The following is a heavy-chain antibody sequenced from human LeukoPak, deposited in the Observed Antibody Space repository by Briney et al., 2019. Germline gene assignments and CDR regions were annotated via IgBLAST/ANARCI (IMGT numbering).Heavy chain of an antibody. CDR1: GGSFSGYY. D-gene: IGHD2-2*02. J-gene: IGHJ4*02. CDR3: ARLGYCSSTSCYRRGYFDY. CDR2: INHSGST. Sequence: KPSETLSLTCAVYGGSFSGYYWSWIRQPPGKGLEWIGEINHSGSTNYNPSIKSRVTISVDTSKNQFSLKLSSVTAADTAVYYCARLGYCSSTSCYRRGYFDYWGQGTLVTVSS. V-gene: IGHV4-34*01.